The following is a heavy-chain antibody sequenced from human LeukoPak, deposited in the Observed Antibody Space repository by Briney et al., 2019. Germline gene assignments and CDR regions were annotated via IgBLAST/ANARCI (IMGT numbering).Heavy chain of an antibody. D-gene: IGHD4-17*01. CDR3: AIVVDHDYHDYYADH. V-gene: IGHV1-18*01. CDR1: GYTFTSYG. CDR2: ISAYNGNP. J-gene: IGHJ4*02. Sequence: GASVKVSCKTSGYTFTSYGITWVRQAPGQGLEWMGWISAYNGNPKYAQKLQGRVTMTTDTSTSIAYMELRSLRSDDTAVYYCAIVVDHDYHDYYADHWGQGTLVTVSS.